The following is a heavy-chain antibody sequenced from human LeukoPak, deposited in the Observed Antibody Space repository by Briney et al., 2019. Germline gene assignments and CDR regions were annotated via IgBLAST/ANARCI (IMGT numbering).Heavy chain of an antibody. D-gene: IGHD4/OR15-4a*01. CDR2: ISYDGSNK. Sequence: SGGSLRLSCGASGFTFSSYAMHWVRQAPGKGLEWVAVISYDGSNKYYADSVKGRFTISRDNAKNTLYLQMNSLRAEDTAVYYCARGTSMVDFDYWGQGTLVTVSS. V-gene: IGHV3-30*04. CDR1: GFTFSSYA. CDR3: ARGTSMVDFDY. J-gene: IGHJ4*02.